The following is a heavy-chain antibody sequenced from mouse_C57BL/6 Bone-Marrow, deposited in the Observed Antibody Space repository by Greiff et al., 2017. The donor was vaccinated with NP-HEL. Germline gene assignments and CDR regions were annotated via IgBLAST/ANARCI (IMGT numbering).Heavy chain of an antibody. V-gene: IGHV5-6*01. CDR1: GFTFSSYG. J-gene: IGHJ3*01. D-gene: IGHD2-4*01. CDR2: ISSGGSYT. CDR3: ASPYDYDVAWFAY. Sequence: EVQVVESGGDLVKPGGSLKLSCAASGFTFSSYGMSWVRPTPDKRLEWVATISSGGSYTYYPDSVKGRFTISRDNAKNTLYLQMSSLKSEDTAMYYCASPYDYDVAWFAYWGQGTLVTVSA.